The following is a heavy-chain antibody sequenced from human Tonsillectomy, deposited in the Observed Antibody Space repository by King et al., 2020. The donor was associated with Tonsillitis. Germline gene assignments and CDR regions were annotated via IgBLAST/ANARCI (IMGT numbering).Heavy chain of an antibody. CDR2: ISAYNGNT. CDR3: ARGRITMIVVDMYYFDY. J-gene: IGHJ4*02. CDR1: GYTFTSYG. V-gene: IGHV1-18*01. D-gene: IGHD3-22*01. Sequence: GAGVEEAGASVKGSCKAAGYTFTSYGISWVRQAPGQGLEWMGWISAYNGNTNYAQKLQGRVTMPTDTSTSTAYMELRRLRSDDTAVYYCARGRITMIVVDMYYFDYWGQGTLVTVSS.